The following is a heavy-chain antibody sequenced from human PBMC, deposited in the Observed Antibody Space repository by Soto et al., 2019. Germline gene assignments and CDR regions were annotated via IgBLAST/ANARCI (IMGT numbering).Heavy chain of an antibody. V-gene: IGHV1-18*01. J-gene: IGHJ6*02. CDR1: GYTFTSYV. CDR3: ARRLPTNYYYVMDV. D-gene: IGHD5-12*01. Sequence: QVQLVQSGAEVKKPGASVKVSCKASGYTFTSYVITWVRQAPGQGLEWMGWISAYNGNTNYAQKLQGRVTMTTDTFTSTAYMELRSLRSDDTAVFYCARRLPTNYYYVMDVWGQGTTVTVSS. CDR2: ISAYNGNT.